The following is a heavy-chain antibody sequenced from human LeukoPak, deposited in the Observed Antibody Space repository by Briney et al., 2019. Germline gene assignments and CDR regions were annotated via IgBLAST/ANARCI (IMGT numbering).Heavy chain of an antibody. CDR2: ISAYNGNT. CDR1: GYTFSSYG. Sequence: ASGEASCKASGYTFSSYGISRGPQAPGHRLEWRGWISAYNGNTNYAQKLQGRVTMTTDTSTSTAYMELRSLRSDDTAVYYCARVNIYDILTGYALDAFDIWGQGTMVTVSS. J-gene: IGHJ3*02. D-gene: IGHD3-9*01. V-gene: IGHV1-18*01. CDR3: ARVNIYDILTGYALDAFDI.